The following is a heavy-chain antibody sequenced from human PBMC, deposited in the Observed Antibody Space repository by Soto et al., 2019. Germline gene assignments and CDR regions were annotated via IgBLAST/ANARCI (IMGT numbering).Heavy chain of an antibody. J-gene: IGHJ5*02. CDR1: GGTFNNYA. D-gene: IGHD5-18*01. CDR3: ARALRYSTIGWVAP. Sequence: QVQLVQSGAEVKQPGSSVKVSCRASGGTFNNYAVSCVRQAPGQGLEWMGGSSPRFGTPNHSPESQGRVTFTADTSMHTVSMELSSLKSEVTAIYYCARALRYSTIGWVAPWGPGPLVNVSS. CDR2: SSPRFGTP. V-gene: IGHV1-69*06.